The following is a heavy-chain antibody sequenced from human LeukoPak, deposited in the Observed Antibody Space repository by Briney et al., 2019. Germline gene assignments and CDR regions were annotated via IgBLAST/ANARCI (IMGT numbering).Heavy chain of an antibody. Sequence: GGSLRLSCVASGLTFTSSDFNWIRQAPGKGLEWVSSITDDGSTYYADSVKGRFTISRDNSKNTLYLQMNSLRAEDTAVYYCASSTQISKYADYWGQGALVTVSS. CDR2: ITDDGST. CDR3: ASSTQISKYADY. V-gene: IGHV3-23*01. D-gene: IGHD2-2*01. CDR1: GLTFTSSD. J-gene: IGHJ4*02.